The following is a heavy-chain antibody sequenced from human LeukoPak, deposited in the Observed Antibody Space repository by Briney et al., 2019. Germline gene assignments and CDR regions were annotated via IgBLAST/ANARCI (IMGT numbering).Heavy chain of an antibody. J-gene: IGHJ4*02. CDR2: IYPGDSDT. V-gene: IGHV5-51*01. Sequence: GESLKISCKGSGYSFTIYWIGWVRQMPGKGLEGIGIIYPGDSDTRYSPSFQGQVTISADKSISTAYLQWSSLKASDTAMYYCATAVLRFREYYFDYWGQGTLVTVSS. D-gene: IGHD3-3*01. CDR1: GYSFTIYW. CDR3: ATAVLRFREYYFDY.